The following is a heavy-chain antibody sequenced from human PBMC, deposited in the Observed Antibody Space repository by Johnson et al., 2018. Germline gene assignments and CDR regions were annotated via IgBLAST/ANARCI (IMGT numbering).Heavy chain of an antibody. J-gene: IGHJ6*03. CDR3: ATARYCSGGSCARVYYYYMDV. D-gene: IGHD2-15*01. CDR2: ISYDGRNK. Sequence: QVQLVQSGGGVVQPGRSLRLSCAASGFTFSSYAMHWVRQAPGKGLEWVAVISYDGRNKYYADSVKGRFTISRDNSKTTRYLQMNSLRAEDTAVYYCATARYCSGGSCARVYYYYMDVWGKGTTVTVSS. V-gene: IGHV3-30*14. CDR1: GFTFSSYA.